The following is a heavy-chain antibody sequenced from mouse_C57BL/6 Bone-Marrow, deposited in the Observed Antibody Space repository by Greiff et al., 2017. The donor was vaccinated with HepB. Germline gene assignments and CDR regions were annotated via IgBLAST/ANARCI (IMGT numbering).Heavy chain of an antibody. D-gene: IGHD2-1*01. CDR2: INPGSGGT. V-gene: IGHV1-54*01. J-gene: IGHJ1*03. Sequence: QVQLQQSGAELVRPGTSVKVSCKASGYAFTNYLIEWVKQRPGQGLEWIGVINPGSGGTNYNEKFKGKATLTADKSSSTAYMQLSSLTSEDSAVYFCAGWGIYYGNWYFDVWGTGTTVTVSS. CDR1: GYAFTNYL. CDR3: AGWGIYYGNWYFDV.